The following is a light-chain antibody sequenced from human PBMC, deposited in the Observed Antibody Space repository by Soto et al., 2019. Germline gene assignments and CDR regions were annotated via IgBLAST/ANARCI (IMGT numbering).Light chain of an antibody. CDR2: DVT. V-gene: IGLV2-14*03. CDR1: SSDVGSYVY. Sequence: QSALTQPASVSGSPGQSITISCTGTSSDVGSYVYVSWYQQHPGKAPKLIIYDVTDRPSGVSYRYSGSKSGNTASLTISGLQAEDEADYYCSSYTTSNTLIFGGGTQLTV. J-gene: IGLJ2*01. CDR3: SSYTTSNTLI.